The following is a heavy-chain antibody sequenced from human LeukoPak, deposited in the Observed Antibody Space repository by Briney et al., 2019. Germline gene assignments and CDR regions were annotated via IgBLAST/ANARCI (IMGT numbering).Heavy chain of an antibody. CDR3: AAQREGSGRPLDHRYYYSYGMDV. D-gene: IGHD3-10*01. J-gene: IGHJ6*02. Sequence: SETLSLTCTVSGGSTSSDYWSGVRQPPGKGLEWIGCIYYSVSTNYNTSLKSRAAIRLAPSKSQSSLKLSSVTAADTAVYYGAAQREGSGRPLDHRYYYSYGMDVWGQGTTVTVSS. CDR1: GGSTSSDY. CDR2: IYYSVST. V-gene: IGHV4-59*01.